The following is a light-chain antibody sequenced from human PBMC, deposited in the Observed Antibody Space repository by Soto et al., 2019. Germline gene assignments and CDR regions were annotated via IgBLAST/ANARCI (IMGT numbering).Light chain of an antibody. CDR2: GAS. Sequence: EIVMTQSPGTLSVSPGEGATLFCRASQSVHTKLAWYQQRAGQAPRLLMYGASTRATGIPDRFSGSGSGTEFTLTISSLQSEDFAVYYCQQYNSWPPITFGQGTRLEIK. CDR1: QSVHTK. J-gene: IGKJ5*01. V-gene: IGKV3-15*01. CDR3: QQYNSWPPIT.